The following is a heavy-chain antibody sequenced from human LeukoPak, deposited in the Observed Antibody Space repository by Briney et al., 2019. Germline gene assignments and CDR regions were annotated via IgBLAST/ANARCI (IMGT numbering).Heavy chain of an antibody. J-gene: IGHJ4*02. V-gene: IGHV4-38-2*01. Sequence: SETLSLTCAVSGYSISSGYYWGWIRQPPGKGLEWIGSIYHSGSTYYNPSLKSRVTISVDTFKNQFSLKLSSVTAADTAVYYCARRWGDFWSGYYDYWGQGTLVTVSS. D-gene: IGHD3-3*01. CDR2: IYHSGST. CDR3: ARRWGDFWSGYYDY. CDR1: GYSISSGYY.